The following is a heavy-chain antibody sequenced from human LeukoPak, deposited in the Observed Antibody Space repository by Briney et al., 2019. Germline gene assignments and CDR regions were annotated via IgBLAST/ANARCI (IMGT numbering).Heavy chain of an antibody. J-gene: IGHJ5*02. Sequence: ASVKVSCKASGYTFTSYGISWVRQAPGQGLEWMGWISAYNGNTNYAQKLRGRVTMTTDTSTSTAYMELRSLRSDDTAVYYCARGKKRYYDSSPFDPWGQGTLVTVSS. CDR1: GYTFTSYG. CDR3: ARGKKRYYDSSPFDP. CDR2: ISAYNGNT. V-gene: IGHV1-18*01. D-gene: IGHD3-22*01.